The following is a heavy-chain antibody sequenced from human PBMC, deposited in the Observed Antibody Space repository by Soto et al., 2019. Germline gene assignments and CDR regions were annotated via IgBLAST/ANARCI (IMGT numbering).Heavy chain of an antibody. V-gene: IGHV3-30*03. Sequence: QVQLVESGGGVVQPGRSLRLSCAASGFTFSIYGMHWVRHAPGEGLEWVAMISFDGSEKYYTDSVKGRFHISRDSSKNTMYLQMDSLRVEDTAVYYCARDRRLYYSDAFDIWGQGTTVTVSS. CDR3: ARDRRLYYSDAFDI. D-gene: IGHD1-26*01. J-gene: IGHJ3*02. CDR2: ISFDGSEK. CDR1: GFTFSIYG.